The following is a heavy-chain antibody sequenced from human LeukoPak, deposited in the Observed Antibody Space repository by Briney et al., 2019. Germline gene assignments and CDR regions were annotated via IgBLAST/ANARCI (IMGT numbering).Heavy chain of an antibody. D-gene: IGHD1-7*01. CDR3: ARMNYVSSGWGAPFDY. CDR2: IRTSGTNT. J-gene: IGHJ4*02. V-gene: IGHV3-48*04. Sequence: GGSLRLSCAASGFTFSSFSMNWVRQAPGKGLEWVSYIRTSGTNTDYTGSVKGRFTISRDNAKNSLNLQMNSLRAEDTAVYYCARMNYVSSGWGAPFDYWGQGTLVTVSS. CDR1: GFTFSSFS.